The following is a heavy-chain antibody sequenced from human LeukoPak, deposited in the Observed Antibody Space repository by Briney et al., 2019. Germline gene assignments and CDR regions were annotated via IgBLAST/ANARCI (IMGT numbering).Heavy chain of an antibody. J-gene: IGHJ4*02. CDR2: IKQDGSEK. D-gene: IGHD5-24*01. Sequence: GGSLRLSCAASGFTFSSHWMSWVRQAPGRGLEWVANIKQDGSEKYYVDSVKGRFAISRDNAKNSLYLQMNSLRAEDTAVYYYARDRVVEMATITQVFDYWGQGTLVTVSS. CDR3: ARDRVVEMATITQVFDY. CDR1: GFTFSSHW. V-gene: IGHV3-7*05.